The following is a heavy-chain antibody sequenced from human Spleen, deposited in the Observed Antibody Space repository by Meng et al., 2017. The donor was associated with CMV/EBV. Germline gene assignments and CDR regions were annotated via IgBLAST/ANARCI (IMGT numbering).Heavy chain of an antibody. CDR3: ARNPHCSSSSCLYYYGMDV. Sequence: GESLKISCAASGFTFSSYAMHWVRQAPGKGLEWVAVISYDGSNKYYADSVKGRFTISRDNSKNTLYLQMNSLRAEDTAVYYCARNPHCSSSSCLYYYGMDVWGRGTTVTVSS. V-gene: IGHV3-30-3*01. CDR1: GFTFSSYA. J-gene: IGHJ6*02. D-gene: IGHD2-2*01. CDR2: ISYDGSNK.